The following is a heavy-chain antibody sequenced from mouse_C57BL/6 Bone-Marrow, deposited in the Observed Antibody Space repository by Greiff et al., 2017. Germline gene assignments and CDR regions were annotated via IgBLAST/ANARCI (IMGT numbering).Heavy chain of an antibody. D-gene: IGHD2-4*01. CDR2: IYPGSGNT. CDR3: ARPIYYDYDLYAMDY. CDR1: GYTFTDYY. J-gene: IGHJ4*01. V-gene: IGHV1-76*01. Sequence: QVQLQQSGAELVRPGASVKLSCKASGYTFTDYYINWVKQRPGQGLEWIARIYPGSGNTYYNEKFKGKATLTAEKSSSTAYMQLSSLTSEDSAVYFCARPIYYDYDLYAMDYWGQGTSVTVSS.